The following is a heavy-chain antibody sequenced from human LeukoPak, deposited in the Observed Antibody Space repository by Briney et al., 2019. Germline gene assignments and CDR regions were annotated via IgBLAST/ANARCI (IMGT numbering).Heavy chain of an antibody. Sequence: ASVKVSCKASGYTFTSYGISWVRQAPGQGLEWMGWISAYNGNTNYAQKLRGRVTMTTDTSTSTAYMELRSLRSDDTAVYYCARALPAIVVVVAATRGIWFDPWGQGTLVTVSS. D-gene: IGHD2-15*01. V-gene: IGHV1-18*01. CDR3: ARALPAIVVVVAATRGIWFDP. CDR1: GYTFTSYG. J-gene: IGHJ5*02. CDR2: ISAYNGNT.